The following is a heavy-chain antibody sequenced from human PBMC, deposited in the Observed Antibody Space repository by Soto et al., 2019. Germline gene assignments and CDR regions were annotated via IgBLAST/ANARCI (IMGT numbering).Heavy chain of an antibody. Sequence: GSLRLSFTSSGFSLSTSCMTWVRQAPGKGLEWVANIMQDGSDKYYVDSVKGRFTISRDNAKNSLYLRMTSLRAEDTAVYYCASKRLYFYGLDVWGQGTTVTVSS. CDR3: ASKRLYFYGLDV. CDR2: IMQDGSDK. CDR1: GFSLSTSC. V-gene: IGHV3-7*01. J-gene: IGHJ6*02.